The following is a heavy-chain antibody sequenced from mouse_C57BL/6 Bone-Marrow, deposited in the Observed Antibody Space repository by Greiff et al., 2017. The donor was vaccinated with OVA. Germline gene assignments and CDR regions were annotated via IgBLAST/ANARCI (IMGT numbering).Heavy chain of an antibody. CDR3: ARIEDYYGDY. Sequence: VQLKESGPELVKPGASVKISCKASGYSFTGYYMNWVKQSPEKSLEWIGEINPSTGGTTYNQKFKAKATLTVDKSSSTAYMQLKSLTSEDSAVYYCARIEDYYGDYWGQGTTLTVSS. D-gene: IGHD1-1*01. CDR2: INPSTGGT. V-gene: IGHV1-42*01. CDR1: GYSFTGYY. J-gene: IGHJ2*01.